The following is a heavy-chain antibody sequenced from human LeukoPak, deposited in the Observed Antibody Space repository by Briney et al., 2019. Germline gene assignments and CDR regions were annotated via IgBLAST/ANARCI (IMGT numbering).Heavy chain of an antibody. J-gene: IGHJ4*02. Sequence: GGSLRLSCAASGFTFTTYGMHWVRQAPGKGLEWVAFIRYDGSNKYYADSVKGRFTISRDNSKNTLYLQMNSLRAEDTAVYYCARQARPGGVYFDYWGQGTLVTVSS. CDR1: GFTFTTYG. CDR2: IRYDGSNK. CDR3: ARQARPGGVYFDY. V-gene: IGHV3-30*02. D-gene: IGHD3-10*01.